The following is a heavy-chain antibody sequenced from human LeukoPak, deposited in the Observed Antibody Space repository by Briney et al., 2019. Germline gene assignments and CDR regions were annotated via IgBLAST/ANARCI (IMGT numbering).Heavy chain of an antibody. CDR1: GFTVSSNY. D-gene: IGHD2/OR15-2a*01. CDR2: IYSGGST. V-gene: IGHV3-53*01. J-gene: IGHJ3*02. CDR3: ARQTVIGSINSDAFDI. Sequence: GGSLRLSCAASGFTVSSNYMSWVRQAPGKGLEWVSVIYSGGSTYYADSVKGRFTISRDNSKNTLYLQMNSLRAEDTAVYYCARQTVIGSINSDAFDIWGQGTMVTVSS.